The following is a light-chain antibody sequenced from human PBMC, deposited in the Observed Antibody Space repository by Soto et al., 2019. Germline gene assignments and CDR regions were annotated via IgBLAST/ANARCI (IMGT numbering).Light chain of an antibody. J-gene: IGKJ3*01. Sequence: EIVLTQSPATLSLSPGERATLSCRASQTVTTSLAWYQQKPGQPPRLLIHDASNRATGIPARFSGSGSGTDFTLAISSLEPEDFATYYCQQSYSTPGFTFGPGTKVDIK. CDR1: QTVTTS. CDR3: QQSYSTPGFT. CDR2: DAS. V-gene: IGKV3-11*01.